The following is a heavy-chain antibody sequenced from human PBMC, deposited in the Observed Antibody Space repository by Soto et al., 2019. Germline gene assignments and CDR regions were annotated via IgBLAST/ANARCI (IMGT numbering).Heavy chain of an antibody. Sequence: GPSVKVSCKASGYTFTSYYMHWVRQAPGQGLEWMGIINPIGGSTSYAQKFQGRVTMTRDTSTRTVYMERSSLRSEDTAVYYCAREPMIVVVIPGDAFDXWGHGTIFTV. CDR2: INPIGGST. J-gene: IGHJ3*01. V-gene: IGHV1-46*01. D-gene: IGHD3-22*01. CDR3: AREPMIVVVIPGDAFDX. CDR1: GYTFTSYY.